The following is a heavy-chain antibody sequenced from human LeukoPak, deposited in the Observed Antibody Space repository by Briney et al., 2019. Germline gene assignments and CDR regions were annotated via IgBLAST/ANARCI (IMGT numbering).Heavy chain of an antibody. CDR2: IYPGESDT. CDR1: GSSFTSYW. CDR3: ARRGSRYCSSTSCKSNWFDP. V-gene: IGHV5-51*01. J-gene: IGHJ5*02. D-gene: IGHD2-2*01. Sequence: GESLKISCKGSGSSFTSYWIGWVRQVPGKGLEWMGIIYPGESDTRYSPSFQGQVTISADKSISTAYLQWSSLKASDTAMYYCARRGSRYCSSTSCKSNWFDPWGQGTLVTVSS.